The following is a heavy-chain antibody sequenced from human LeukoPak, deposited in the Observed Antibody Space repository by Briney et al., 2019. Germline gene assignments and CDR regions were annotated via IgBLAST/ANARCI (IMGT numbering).Heavy chain of an antibody. Sequence: ASVKVSCKASGYTFTSYGISWVRQAPGQGLEWMAWISAYSGNTEYAENIQGRVTMTTDTPTSTAYMELRSLRSDDTAVYYCARDAVSTVTAGGIDYWGQGTLATVSS. CDR2: ISAYSGNT. V-gene: IGHV1-18*01. CDR3: ARDAVSTVTAGGIDY. J-gene: IGHJ4*02. CDR1: GYTFTSYG. D-gene: IGHD2-21*02.